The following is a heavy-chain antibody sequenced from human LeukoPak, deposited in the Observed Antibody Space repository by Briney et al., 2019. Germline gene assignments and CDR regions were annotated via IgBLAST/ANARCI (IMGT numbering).Heavy chain of an antibody. V-gene: IGHV3-48*04. CDR1: GFVFSSNS. D-gene: IGHD4-11*01. Sequence: PGGSLRLSCAASGFVFSSNSMIWVRQAPGKGLEWVSYISRSSSTIYYADSVKGRFTISRDNAKNSLYLQMNSLRAEDTAVYYCATSGYSNIDYWGQGTLVTVSS. J-gene: IGHJ4*02. CDR3: ATSGYSNIDY. CDR2: ISRSSSTI.